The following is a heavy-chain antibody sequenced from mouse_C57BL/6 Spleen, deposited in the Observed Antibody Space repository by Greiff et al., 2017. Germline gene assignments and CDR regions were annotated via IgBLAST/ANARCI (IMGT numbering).Heavy chain of an antibody. V-gene: IGHV1-64*01. CDR1: GYTFTSYW. D-gene: IGHD4-1*02. CDR2: IHPNSGST. CDR3: AINWDEGYFDY. Sequence: QVQLQQPGAELVKPGASVKLSCKASGYTFTSYWMHWVKQRPGQGLEWIGMIHPNSGSTNYNEKFKSKATLTVDKSSSTAYMQLSSLTSEDSAVYYCAINWDEGYFDYWGQGTTLTVSS. J-gene: IGHJ2*01.